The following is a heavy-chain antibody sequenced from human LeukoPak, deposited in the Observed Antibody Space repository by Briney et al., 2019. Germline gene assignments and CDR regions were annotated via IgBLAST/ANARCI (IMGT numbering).Heavy chain of an antibody. Sequence: TSETLSLTCAVYGGSFSGYYWSWIRQPPGKGLEWVGEINHSGSTNYNPSLKRRVTISVDTSKNQFSLKLSSVTAADTAVYYCARGGRRVAYCGGDCFFDYWGQGTLVTVSS. D-gene: IGHD2-21*02. V-gene: IGHV4-34*01. J-gene: IGHJ4*02. CDR3: ARGGRRVAYCGGDCFFDY. CDR1: GGSFSGYY. CDR2: INHSGST.